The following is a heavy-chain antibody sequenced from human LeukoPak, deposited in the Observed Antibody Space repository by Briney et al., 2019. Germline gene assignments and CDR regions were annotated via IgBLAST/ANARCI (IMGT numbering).Heavy chain of an antibody. J-gene: IGHJ4*02. CDR3: ASLGRNGVELSSGY. CDR1: GFTFSSYS. D-gene: IGHD1-7*01. CDR2: ISSSSSYI. Sequence: KPGGSLRLSCAASGFTFSSYSMNWVRQAPGKGLEWVSSISSSSSYIYYADSVKGRFTISRDNAKNSMYLQMNSLRAEDTAVYSCASLGRNGVELSSGYWGQGTLVTVSS. V-gene: IGHV3-21*01.